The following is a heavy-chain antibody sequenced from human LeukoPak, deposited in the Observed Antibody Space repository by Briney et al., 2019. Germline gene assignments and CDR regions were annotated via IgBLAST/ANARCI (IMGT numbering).Heavy chain of an antibody. J-gene: IGHJ4*02. CDR2: ISGSGGST. Sequence: PGGSLRLSCAASGFTFSSYAMSWVRQAPGKGLEWVSAISGSGGSTYYADSVKGRFTISRDNSENTLYLQMNSLRAEDTAVYYCAKAAIYDSSGSDDYWGQGTLVTVSS. CDR1: GFTFSSYA. CDR3: AKAAIYDSSGSDDY. D-gene: IGHD3-22*01. V-gene: IGHV3-23*01.